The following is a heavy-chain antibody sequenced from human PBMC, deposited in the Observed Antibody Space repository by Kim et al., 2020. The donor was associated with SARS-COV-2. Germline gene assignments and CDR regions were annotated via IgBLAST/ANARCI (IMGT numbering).Heavy chain of an antibody. Sequence: SETLSLTCAVYGGSFSGYYWSWIRQPPGKGLEWIGEINHSGSTNYNPSLKSRVTISVDTSKNQFSLKLSSVTAADTAVYYCARDRSSIAARRGPSGGKPPEYYFDYWGQGTLVTVSS. J-gene: IGHJ4*02. D-gene: IGHD6-6*01. CDR1: GGSFSGYY. CDR3: ARDRSSIAARRGPSGGKPPEYYFDY. V-gene: IGHV4-34*01. CDR2: INHSGST.